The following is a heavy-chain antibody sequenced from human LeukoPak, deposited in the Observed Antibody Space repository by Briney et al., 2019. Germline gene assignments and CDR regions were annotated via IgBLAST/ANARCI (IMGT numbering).Heavy chain of an antibody. J-gene: IGHJ4*02. CDR2: MHPGNGNT. Sequence: ASVKVCCTASGYRFISNYIQWVRQAPGLGPEWMGWMHPGNGNTRYAEKFQGRVTMTRDTSINTAYMDLSSLRSDDTAVYYCAREGSYCVGGDCYSFDFWGQGTLITVSS. CDR1: GYRFISNY. V-gene: IGHV1-2*02. D-gene: IGHD2-21*02. CDR3: AREGSYCVGGDCYSFDF.